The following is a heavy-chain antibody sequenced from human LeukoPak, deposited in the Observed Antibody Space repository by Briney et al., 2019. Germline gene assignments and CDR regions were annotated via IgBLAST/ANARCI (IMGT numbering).Heavy chain of an antibody. J-gene: IGHJ6*03. CDR1: GFTFDDYT. V-gene: IGHV3-43*01. CDR3: AKGGEYYYYYMDV. Sequence: GGSLRLSCAASGFTFDDYTMHWVRQAPGKGLEWVSLISWDGGSTYYADSVKGRFTISRDNSKNSLYPQMNSLRTEDTALYYCAKGGEYYYYYMDVWGKGTTVTVSS. CDR2: ISWDGGST.